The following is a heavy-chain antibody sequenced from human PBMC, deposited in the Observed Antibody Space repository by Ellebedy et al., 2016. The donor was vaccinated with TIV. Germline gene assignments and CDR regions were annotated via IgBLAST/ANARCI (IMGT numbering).Heavy chain of an antibody. J-gene: IGHJ6*02. Sequence: PGGSLRLSCAASGFNFSSYGMHWVRQAPGRGLEWVAVIWYDGSNKYYADSVKGRFTISRDNSKNTLYLQMNSLRAEDTAVYYCAKRVTMVREVITYYHYAMDVWGQGTTVTVSS. CDR1: GFNFSSYG. D-gene: IGHD3-10*01. V-gene: IGHV3-33*06. CDR3: AKRVTMVREVITYYHYAMDV. CDR2: IWYDGSNK.